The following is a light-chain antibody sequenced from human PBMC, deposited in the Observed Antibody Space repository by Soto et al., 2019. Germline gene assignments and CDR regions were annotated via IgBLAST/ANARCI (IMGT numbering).Light chain of an antibody. V-gene: IGKV3-20*01. J-gene: IGKJ1*01. CDR3: QHYGTSPWT. CDR1: QSVSSNS. Sequence: ETVLXQXPXXLSLSPGERATLSCRASQSVSSNSLAWFQQKPGQAPRLLIFGASSRATGIPDRFSGSGSGTAFTLPISRLEPENFAVYYCQHYGTSPWTFGQGTKVEIK. CDR2: GAS.